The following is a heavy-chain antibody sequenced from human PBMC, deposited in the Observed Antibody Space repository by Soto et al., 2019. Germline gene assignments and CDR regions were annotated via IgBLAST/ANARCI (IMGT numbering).Heavy chain of an antibody. Sequence: QVQLVQSGAEVKKPGSSVKVSCKASGGTFSSYAISWVRQAPGQGLEWMGGIIPIFGTANYAQKFQGRVTITADESTSTAYMELSSLRSEDTAVYYCARAGGSGSYYIHLGYYGMDVWGQGTTVTVSS. V-gene: IGHV1-69*01. CDR1: GGTFSSYA. J-gene: IGHJ6*02. CDR2: IIPIFGTA. D-gene: IGHD3-10*01. CDR3: ARAGGSGSYYIHLGYYGMDV.